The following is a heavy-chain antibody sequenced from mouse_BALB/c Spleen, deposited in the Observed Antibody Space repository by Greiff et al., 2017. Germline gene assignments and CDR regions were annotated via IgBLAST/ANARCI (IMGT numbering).Heavy chain of an antibody. J-gene: IGHJ4*01. D-gene: IGHD2-12*01. Sequence: DVKLVESGGGLVQPGGSRKLSCAASGFTFSSFGMHWVRQAPEKGLEWVAYISSGSSTIYYADTVKGRFTISRDNPKNTLFLQMTSLRSEDTAMYYCARRTYSDYAMDYWGQGTSVTVSS. CDR1: GFTFSSFG. CDR2: ISSGSSTI. CDR3: ARRTYSDYAMDY. V-gene: IGHV5-17*02.